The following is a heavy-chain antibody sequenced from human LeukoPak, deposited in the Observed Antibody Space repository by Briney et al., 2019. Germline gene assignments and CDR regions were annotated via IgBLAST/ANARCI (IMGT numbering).Heavy chain of an antibody. Sequence: PSETLSLTCTVSGGSISSYYWSWIRQPPGKGLEWIGYIYYSGSTNYNPSLKSRVTISVDTSKNQFSLKLSSVTAADTAVYYCARLRFDRAVGPQGGFDPWGQGTLVTVSS. CDR1: GGSISSYY. D-gene: IGHD2-15*01. V-gene: IGHV4-59*08. CDR2: IYYSGST. J-gene: IGHJ5*02. CDR3: ARLRFDRAVGPQGGFDP.